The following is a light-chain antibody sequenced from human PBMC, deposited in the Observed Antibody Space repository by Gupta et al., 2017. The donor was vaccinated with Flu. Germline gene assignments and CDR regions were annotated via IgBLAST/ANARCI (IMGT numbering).Light chain of an antibody. V-gene: IGKV1-9*01. Sequence: DIQLTQSPSFLSASVGARVTVTCRASQDINNYLAWYQQKPGKAPKLLIYAASTLQRGVPSSFSGNGSGTEFTLTISSLQPEDFATYYCQQLYDYAPTFGGGTKVEIK. J-gene: IGKJ4*01. CDR2: AAS. CDR3: QQLYDYAPT. CDR1: QDINNY.